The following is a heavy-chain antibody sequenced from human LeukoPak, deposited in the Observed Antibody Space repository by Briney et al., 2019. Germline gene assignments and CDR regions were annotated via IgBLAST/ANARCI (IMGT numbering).Heavy chain of an antibody. CDR1: GGTFSSYA. V-gene: IGHV1-69*13. J-gene: IGHJ5*02. CDR2: IIPIFGTA. CDR3: AVDSSSSYGWFDP. Sequence: SVKVSCKASGGTFSSYAISWVRQAPGQGLEWMGGIIPIFGTANYAQKFQGRVTITADESTSTAYMELSSLRSEDTAVYYCAVDSSSSYGWFDPWGQGTLVTVSS. D-gene: IGHD6-6*01.